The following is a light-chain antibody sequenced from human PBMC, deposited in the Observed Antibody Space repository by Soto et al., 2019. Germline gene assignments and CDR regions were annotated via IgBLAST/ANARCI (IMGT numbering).Light chain of an antibody. J-gene: IGLJ1*01. CDR1: SSDVGAYNY. CDR2: EVT. V-gene: IGLV2-8*01. Sequence: QSALIQPPSASGSPGQSVAISCTGTSSDVGAYNYVSWYQLHPGKAPKLIISEVTKRPSGVPDRFSGSKSGNTASLTVSGLQADDEADYHCSSYTGNADILYVFGGGTKLTVL. CDR3: SSYTGNADILYV.